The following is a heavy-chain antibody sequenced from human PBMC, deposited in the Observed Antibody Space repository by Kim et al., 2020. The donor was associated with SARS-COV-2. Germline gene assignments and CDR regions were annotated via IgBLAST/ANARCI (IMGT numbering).Heavy chain of an antibody. D-gene: IGHD2-2*01. CDR3: ARGAVSQLYYFDY. J-gene: IGHJ4*02. CDR2: VNSDGSST. CDR1: GFTFSSYW. Sequence: GGSLRLSCAASGFTFSSYWIHWVRQAPGKGLVWVSRVNSDGSSTTYADSVKGRFTISRDNAKNTLYLQMDSLRAEDTAVYYCARGAVSQLYYFDYWGQGTLVTVSS. V-gene: IGHV3-74*01.